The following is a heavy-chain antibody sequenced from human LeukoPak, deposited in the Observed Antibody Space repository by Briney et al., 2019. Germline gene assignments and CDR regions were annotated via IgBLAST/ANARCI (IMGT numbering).Heavy chain of an antibody. D-gene: IGHD3-10*02. V-gene: IGHV3-48*03. CDR2: ISSSGSTI. CDR3: AELGITMIGGV. CDR1: GFTFSNYA. J-gene: IGHJ6*04. Sequence: PGTSLRLSCAPSGFTFSNYAMHWVRQAPGKGLEWVSYISSSGSTIYYADSVKGRFTISRDNAKNSLCLQMNSLRAEDTAVYYCAELGITMIGGVWGKGTTVTISS.